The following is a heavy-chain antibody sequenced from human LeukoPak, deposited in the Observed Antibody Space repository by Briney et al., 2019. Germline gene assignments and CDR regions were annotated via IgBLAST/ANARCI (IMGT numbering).Heavy chain of an antibody. CDR1: GGSFSGYY. CDR3: ASLYFDY. CDR2: INDSGKT. J-gene: IGHJ4*02. Sequence: PSETLSLTCAVNGGSFSGYYWSWIRQTPGRGLEWIGEINDSGKTNYNPSLKSRVTILVDSSKNQLSLKLRSVTAADTGVYYCASLYFDYWGQGTQVTVSS. V-gene: IGHV4-34*01.